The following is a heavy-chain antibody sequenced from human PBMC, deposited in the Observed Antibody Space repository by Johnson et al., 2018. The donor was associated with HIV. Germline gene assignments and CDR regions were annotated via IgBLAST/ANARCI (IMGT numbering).Heavy chain of an antibody. CDR3: AKGEAQEGWIQLQAYAFDF. CDR1: GFTFSTFA. J-gene: IGHJ3*01. Sequence: QVQLAESGGGVVQPGRSLRLSCAASGFTFSTFAIHWVRQAPGKGLEWVAVISYDGTNNQNGDSVKGRFTISRDNSKNTLYLQIDSLRPEDSGVYYCAKGEAQEGWIQLQAYAFDFWGQGTMVTVSS. CDR2: ISYDGTNN. V-gene: IGHV3-30*04. D-gene: IGHD5-18*01.